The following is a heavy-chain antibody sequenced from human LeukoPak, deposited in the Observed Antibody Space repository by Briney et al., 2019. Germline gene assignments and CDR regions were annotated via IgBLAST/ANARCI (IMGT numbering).Heavy chain of an antibody. V-gene: IGHV1-8*03. Sequence: GASVKVSCKASGYTFTSYDINWVRQATGQGLEWMGWMNPNSGNTGYAQKFQGRVTITRNTSISTAYMELSSLRSEDTAVYYCARGPRIAAAGTQYFQHWGQGTLVTVSS. CDR2: MNPNSGNT. J-gene: IGHJ1*01. CDR1: GYTFTSYD. CDR3: ARGPRIAAAGTQYFQH. D-gene: IGHD6-13*01.